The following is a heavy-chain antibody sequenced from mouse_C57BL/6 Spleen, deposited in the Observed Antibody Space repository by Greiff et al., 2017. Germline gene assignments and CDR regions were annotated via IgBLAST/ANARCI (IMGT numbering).Heavy chain of an antibody. CDR1: GFTFSNYW. D-gene: IGHD2-2*01. CDR3: TGPLLPGYDGGFDY. CDR2: IRLKSDNYAT. Sequence: EVKLEASGGGLVQPGGSMKLSCVASGFTFSNYWLNWVRQSPEKGLEWAAQIRLKSDNYATHYAESVKGRFTISRDDSKSSVYLQMNNLRAEDTGIYYCTGPLLPGYDGGFDYWCQGTTLTVSS. J-gene: IGHJ2*01. V-gene: IGHV6-3*01.